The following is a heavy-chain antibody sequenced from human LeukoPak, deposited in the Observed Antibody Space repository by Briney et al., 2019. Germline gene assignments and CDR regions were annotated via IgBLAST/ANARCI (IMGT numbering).Heavy chain of an antibody. CDR1: GFTFSNYG. V-gene: IGHV3-48*04. Sequence: GGSLRLSCAASGFTFSNYGLNWVRQAPGKGLEWVSHISSSGSAKYYADSVKGRFTISRDNAKNSLYLQMSSLRAEDTALYYCAKVISGNYYDSSGYYSDWGQGTLVTVSS. CDR3: AKVISGNYYDSSGYYSD. CDR2: ISSSGSAK. D-gene: IGHD3-22*01. J-gene: IGHJ4*02.